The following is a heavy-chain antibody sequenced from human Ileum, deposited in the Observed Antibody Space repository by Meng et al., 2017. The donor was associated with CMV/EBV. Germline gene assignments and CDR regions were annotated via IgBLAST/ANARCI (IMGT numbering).Heavy chain of an antibody. Sequence: QVHLVESGGGLVKLGGAXXXXCVVSGMTFSDCYMSWIRQAPGKGLEWISYISDDGSRTYYADSLKGRFTISRDNAKDLLYLQMNSLRVEDTAIYYCAKAVGLGPGGHFNYWGQGTLVTVSS. CDR1: GMTFSDCY. CDR3: AKAVGLGPGGHFNY. V-gene: IGHV3-11*04. D-gene: IGHD3/OR15-3a*01. CDR2: ISDDGSRT. J-gene: IGHJ4*02.